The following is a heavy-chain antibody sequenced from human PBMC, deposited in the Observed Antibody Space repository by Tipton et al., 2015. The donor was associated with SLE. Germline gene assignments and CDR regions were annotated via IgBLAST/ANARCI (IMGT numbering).Heavy chain of an antibody. Sequence: TLSLTCAVYGGSFSGYYWSWIRQPPGKGLEWIGEVNHSGSTNYNPSLKSRLTISVDTSKNQFSLKLSSVTAADTAVYYCARGGGNWGFAFDIWGQGTMVTVSS. V-gene: IGHV4-34*01. D-gene: IGHD7-27*01. J-gene: IGHJ3*02. CDR3: ARGGGNWGFAFDI. CDR2: VNHSGST. CDR1: GGSFSGYY.